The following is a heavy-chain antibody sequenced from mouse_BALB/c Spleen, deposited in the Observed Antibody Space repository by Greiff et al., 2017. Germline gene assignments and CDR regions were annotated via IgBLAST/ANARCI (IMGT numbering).Heavy chain of an antibody. CDR2: IYPGNSDT. V-gene: IGHV1-5*01. CDR3: TRSYGPYYFDY. Sequence: VQLQQSGTVLARPGASVKMSCKASGYSFTSYWMHWVKQRPGQGLEWIGAIYPGNSDTSYNQKFKGKAKLTAVTSASTAYMELSSLTNEDSAVYYCTRSYGPYYFDYWGQGTTLTVSS. CDR1: GYSFTSYW. J-gene: IGHJ2*01. D-gene: IGHD1-1*02.